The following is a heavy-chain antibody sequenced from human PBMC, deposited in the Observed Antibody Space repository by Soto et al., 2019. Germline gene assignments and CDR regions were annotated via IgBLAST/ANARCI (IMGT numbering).Heavy chain of an antibody. J-gene: IGHJ6*02. D-gene: IGHD2-8*01. V-gene: IGHV4-31*03. CDR2: IYYSGST. Sequence: PSETLSLTCTVSGGSISSGGYYWSWIRQHPGKGLEWIGYIYYSGSTYYNPSLKSRVTISVDTSKNQFSLKLSSVTAADTAVYYCAREMGAADNYYYYGMDVWGQGTTVTVSS. CDR3: AREMGAADNYYYYGMDV. CDR1: GGSISSGGYY.